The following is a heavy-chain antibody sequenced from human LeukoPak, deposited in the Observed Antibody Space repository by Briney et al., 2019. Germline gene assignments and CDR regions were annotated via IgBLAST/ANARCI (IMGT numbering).Heavy chain of an antibody. J-gene: IGHJ4*02. CDR3: ARQTGSGLFILP. Sequence: SETLSLTCTVSGGSISSGIYYWSWIRQPPGKGLEWIGEINHSGSTNYNPSLKSRVTISVDTSKNQFSLRLTSVTAADTAVYYCARQTGSGLFILPGGQGTLVTVSS. CDR1: GGSISSGIYY. D-gene: IGHD3/OR15-3a*01. CDR2: INHSGST. V-gene: IGHV4-39*01.